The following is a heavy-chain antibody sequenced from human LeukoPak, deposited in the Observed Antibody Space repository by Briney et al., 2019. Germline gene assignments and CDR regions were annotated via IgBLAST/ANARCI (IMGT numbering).Heavy chain of an antibody. CDR2: IGGSGNST. CDR3: AKAFDDYFFDY. Sequence: GGSLRLSCAASGFTFNTYAMSWVRQAPGKGLEWVSGIGGSGNSTYYAESVKGRFTISRDNSKNTLYLQMNSLRAEDTAAYYCAKAFDDYFFDYWGQGTLVTVSS. D-gene: IGHD2-21*02. J-gene: IGHJ4*02. CDR1: GFTFNTYA. V-gene: IGHV3-23*01.